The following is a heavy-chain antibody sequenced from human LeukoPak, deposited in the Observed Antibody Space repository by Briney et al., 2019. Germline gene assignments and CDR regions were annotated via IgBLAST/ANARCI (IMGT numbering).Heavy chain of an antibody. D-gene: IGHD1-26*01. CDR2: ISAYNGNT. V-gene: IGHV1-18*01. Sequence: GASVKVSCKASGYTFTSYDINWVRQATGQGLEWMGWISAYNGNTNYAQKLQGRVTMTTDTSTSTAYMELRSLRSDDTAVYYCARAGSYYFYFDYWGQGTLVTVSS. CDR1: GYTFTSYD. J-gene: IGHJ4*02. CDR3: ARAGSYYFYFDY.